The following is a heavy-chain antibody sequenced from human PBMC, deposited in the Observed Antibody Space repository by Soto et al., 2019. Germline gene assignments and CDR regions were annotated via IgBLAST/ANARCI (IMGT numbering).Heavy chain of an antibody. V-gene: IGHV1-18*04. Sequence: ASVKVSCKASGYTFTNYGISWGRQAPGQGLEWMGWISAYNGNTNYAQKLQGRVTMTTDTSTSTASMELRSLRSDDTAVYYCARFYYYDSGLPDAFDIWGQGTMVTVSS. CDR2: ISAYNGNT. CDR3: ARFYYYDSGLPDAFDI. CDR1: GYTFTNYG. J-gene: IGHJ3*02. D-gene: IGHD3-22*01.